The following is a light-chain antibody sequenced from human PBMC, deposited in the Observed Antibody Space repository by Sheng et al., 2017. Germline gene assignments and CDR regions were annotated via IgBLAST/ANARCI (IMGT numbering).Light chain of an antibody. CDR3: QQCNNWPYT. CDR2: GAS. J-gene: IGKJ2*01. V-gene: IGKV3-15*01. Sequence: EIVMTQSPATLSVSPWERATLSCRASQSVSSFLAWYQQKPGQAPRLLIYGASTRATGVPVRFSGSGSGTAFTLTISSLQSEDFAVYYCQQCNNWPYTFGQGTKLEI. CDR1: QSVSSF.